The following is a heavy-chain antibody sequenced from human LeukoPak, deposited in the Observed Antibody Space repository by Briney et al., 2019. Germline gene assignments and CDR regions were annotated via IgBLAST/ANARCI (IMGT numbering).Heavy chain of an antibody. V-gene: IGHV4-39*07. CDR2: IYYIGNT. D-gene: IGHD3-3*02. Sequence: SETLSLTCIVSGDSISRNNYYWGWIRQPPGKGLEWIGSIYYIGNTYYNPSLKSRVTISVDTSKNQFSLKLNSVTAADTAVYYCARDESPLLAGGAFDIWGQGTVVTVSS. CDR1: GDSISRNNYY. J-gene: IGHJ3*02. CDR3: ARDESPLLAGGAFDI.